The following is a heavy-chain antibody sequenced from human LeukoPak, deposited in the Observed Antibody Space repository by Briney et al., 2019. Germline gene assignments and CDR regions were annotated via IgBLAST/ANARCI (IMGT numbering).Heavy chain of an antibody. D-gene: IGHD3-3*01. CDR1: GFTFSSYG. V-gene: IGHV3-30*03. Sequence: GRSLRLSCAASGFTFSSYGMHWVRQAPGKGLEWVPLISYDGSNKYYADSVKGRFTISRDNAKNTLYLQMNSLRAEDTAVYHCARDYDFWSGYRYGMDVWGQGTTVTVSS. CDR3: ARDYDFWSGYRYGMDV. CDR2: ISYDGSNK. J-gene: IGHJ6*02.